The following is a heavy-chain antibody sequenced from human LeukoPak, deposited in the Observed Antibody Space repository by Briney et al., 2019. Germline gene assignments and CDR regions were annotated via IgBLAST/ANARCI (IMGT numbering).Heavy chain of an antibody. CDR2: IYTSGST. D-gene: IGHD6-19*01. J-gene: IGHJ4*02. CDR1: GGSLSSYY. Sequence: SETLSLTCTVSGGSLSSYYWSWIRQPAGKGLEWIGRIYTSGSTNYNPSLKSRVTMSVHTSKNQFSLKLSSVAAADTAVYYCARVRPGYISGRYYFDYWGQGTLVTVSS. CDR3: ARVRPGYISGRYYFDY. V-gene: IGHV4-4*07.